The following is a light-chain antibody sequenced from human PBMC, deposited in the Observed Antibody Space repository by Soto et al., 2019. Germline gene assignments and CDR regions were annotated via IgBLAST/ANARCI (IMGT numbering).Light chain of an antibody. CDR1: TSNIETNT. CDR3: AAWDDSLNGPHFV. J-gene: IGLJ1*01. CDR2: KNT. Sequence: HSALTQPPSASGTPGQRVTISCSGSTSNIETNTVNWYQQLPRTAPKLLIYKNTQRPSGVPDRFSGSKSGTSAYLAISGLQSEDEADYYCAAWDDSLNGPHFVFGSGTKVTVL. V-gene: IGLV1-44*01.